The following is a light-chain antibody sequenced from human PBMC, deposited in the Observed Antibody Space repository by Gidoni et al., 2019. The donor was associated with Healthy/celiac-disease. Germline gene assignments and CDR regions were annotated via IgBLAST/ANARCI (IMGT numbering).Light chain of an antibody. Sequence: EIVMTQSPATLSLSPGERATLSCRASQSVSSNLAWYQQKPGLAPRLLIYGASTRATGIPARFSGSGSGTEFTLTISSLQSEDFAVYYCQQYNNWPLTFGGGTKVEIK. J-gene: IGKJ4*01. CDR1: QSVSSN. CDR3: QQYNNWPLT. V-gene: IGKV3-15*01. CDR2: GAS.